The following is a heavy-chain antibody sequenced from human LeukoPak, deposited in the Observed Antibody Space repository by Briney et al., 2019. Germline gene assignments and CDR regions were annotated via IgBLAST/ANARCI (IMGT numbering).Heavy chain of an antibody. D-gene: IGHD4/OR15-4a*01. CDR3: ARRAGAYSHPYDY. CDR2: ISGSGGST. V-gene: IGHV3-23*01. J-gene: IGHJ4*02. Sequence: GGSLRLSCVASGFSFSTYAMTWVRQAPGKGLEWVSAISGSGGSTYYADSVKGRFTISRDNSKNIVYLQMNSLRAEDTAVYYCARRAGAYSHPYDYWGQGTLVTVSS. CDR1: GFSFSTYA.